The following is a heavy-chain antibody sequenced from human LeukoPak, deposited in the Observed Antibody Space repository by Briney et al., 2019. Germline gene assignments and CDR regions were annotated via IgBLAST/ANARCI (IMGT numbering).Heavy chain of an antibody. D-gene: IGHD3-22*01. CDR2: INPNSGGT. Sequence: ASVKVSCKASGYIFTDYYMHWVRQAPGQELGWMGRINPNSGGTNYAQKFQGRVTITADESTSTAYMELSSLRSEDTAVYYCQYYYDSSGYSAPTTYFDYWGQGTLVTVSS. V-gene: IGHV1/OR15-1*04. J-gene: IGHJ4*02. CDR3: QYYYDSSGYSAPTTYFDY. CDR1: GYIFTDYY.